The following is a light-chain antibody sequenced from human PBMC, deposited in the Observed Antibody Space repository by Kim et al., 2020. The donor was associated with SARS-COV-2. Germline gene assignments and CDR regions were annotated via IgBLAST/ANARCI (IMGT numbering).Light chain of an antibody. CDR1: QSVGSNY. CDR3: QQYGNSPRT. V-gene: IGKV3-20*01. J-gene: IGKJ1*01. Sequence: SPGERATLSCRASQSVGSNYLAWYQQKPGQAPGLLIYGASTRATGIPDRFSGSGSGTAFTLTISRLEPEDFAVYYCQQYGNSPRTFGQGTKVDIK. CDR2: GAS.